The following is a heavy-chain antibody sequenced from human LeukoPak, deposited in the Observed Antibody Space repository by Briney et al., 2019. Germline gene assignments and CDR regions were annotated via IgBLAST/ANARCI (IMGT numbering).Heavy chain of an antibody. CDR2: FDGNGPNT. CDR3: AKPRTTGLGWAQFDY. Sequence: GGSLRLSCAASGFTFSSFAMTWVRQAPGKGLGWVSGFDGNGPNTYYADSVKGRWTISRDNSRNTLYLEMNSLRPEDTAIYYCAKPRTTGLGWAQFDYWGQGSLVTVSS. V-gene: IGHV3-23*01. CDR1: GFTFSSFA. D-gene: IGHD2-8*02. J-gene: IGHJ4*02.